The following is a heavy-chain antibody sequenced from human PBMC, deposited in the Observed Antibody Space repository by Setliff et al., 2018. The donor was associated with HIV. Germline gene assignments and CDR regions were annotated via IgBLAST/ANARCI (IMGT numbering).Heavy chain of an antibody. Sequence: VKVSCKASGYTFTAYYIHWVRQAPGQGLEWMGGIIPIFGTANYAQKFQGRVTITADESTSTAYMELSSLRSEDTAVYYCARGGDSGSYYLNAFDIWGQGTMVTVSS. CDR2: IIPIFGTA. J-gene: IGHJ3*02. V-gene: IGHV1-69*13. D-gene: IGHD1-26*01. CDR3: ARGGDSGSYYLNAFDI. CDR1: GYTFTAYY.